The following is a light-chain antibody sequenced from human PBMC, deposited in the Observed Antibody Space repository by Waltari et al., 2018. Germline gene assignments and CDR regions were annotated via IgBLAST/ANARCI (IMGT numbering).Light chain of an antibody. Sequence: SYVLTQPPSVSVAPGQTARISCDGNNIGSKNVHWYQQKPGQAPVLVVYDDGDRPPGIPERFSGSNSGNTATLTISRVDAGDEADYYCQVWDSGSDHYVFGTVTKV. J-gene: IGLJ1*01. CDR1: NIGSKN. CDR2: DDG. CDR3: QVWDSGSDHYV. V-gene: IGLV3-21*02.